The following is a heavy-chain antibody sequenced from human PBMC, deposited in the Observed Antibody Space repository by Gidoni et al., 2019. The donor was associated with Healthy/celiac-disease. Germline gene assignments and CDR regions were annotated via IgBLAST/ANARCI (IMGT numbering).Heavy chain of an antibody. V-gene: IGHV1-2*02. D-gene: IGHD3-22*01. J-gene: IGHJ3*02. CDR3: ARGIYDSSGSDALDI. CDR2: GGT. Sequence: GGTNYAQKFQGRVTMTRDTSISTAYMELSRLRSDDTAVYYCARGIYDSSGSDALDIWGQGTMVTVSS.